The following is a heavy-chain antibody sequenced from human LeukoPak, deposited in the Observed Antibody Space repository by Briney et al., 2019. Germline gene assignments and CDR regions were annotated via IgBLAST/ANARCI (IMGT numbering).Heavy chain of an antibody. Sequence: GGSLRLSCAASGFTFSDYNRNWVRQVPGKGLESGSYMSRSGDIIYYADSVKGRFTISRDNAKNSLYLQMNSLRAEDTAVYYCAKDRGAVAGRPPYYFDYWGQGTLVTVSS. D-gene: IGHD6-19*01. CDR3: AKDRGAVAGRPPYYFDY. CDR1: GFTFSDYN. J-gene: IGHJ4*02. CDR2: MSRSGDII. V-gene: IGHV3-48*01.